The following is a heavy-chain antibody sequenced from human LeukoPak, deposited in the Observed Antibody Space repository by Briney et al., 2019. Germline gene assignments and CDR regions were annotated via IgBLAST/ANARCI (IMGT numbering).Heavy chain of an antibody. V-gene: IGHV3-11*04. J-gene: IGHJ5*01. Sequence: PGGSLRLSCAASGFTFSDSYMTWVRQAPGKGEEWVAYISGSGHDINYSDSVKGRFTISRDNAKNSLYLQMSSLRVEDTAVYYCTRDPRHFDSCGQGTLVTVSS. CDR1: GFTFSDSY. CDR2: ISGSGHDI. CDR3: TRDPRHFDS. D-gene: IGHD6-6*01.